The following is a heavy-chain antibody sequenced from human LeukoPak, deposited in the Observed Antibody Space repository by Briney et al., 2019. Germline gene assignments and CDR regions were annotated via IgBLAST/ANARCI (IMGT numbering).Heavy chain of an antibody. Sequence: GGSLRLSCAASGFTFSSYAMSWVRQAPGKGLEWVANIKQDGSEKQYVDSVKGRFAISRDNAKKSLYLQINTLRAEDTAVYYCVRGPHIAATSYWGQGTLVTVSS. CDR3: VRGPHIAATSY. CDR1: GFTFSSYA. CDR2: IKQDGSEK. D-gene: IGHD6-25*01. V-gene: IGHV3-7*03. J-gene: IGHJ4*02.